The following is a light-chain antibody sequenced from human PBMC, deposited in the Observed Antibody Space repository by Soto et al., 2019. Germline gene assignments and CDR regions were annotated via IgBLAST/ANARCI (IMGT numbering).Light chain of an antibody. Sequence: EIVMTQSPATLSVSPGERATLSCRASQSFSSSYLAWYQQKPGQAPRLLIYGASSRATGIPDRFSGSGSGTDFTLTISSLEPEDFAVYYCQQRSNWPWTFGQRTKVDIK. CDR1: QSFSSSY. V-gene: IGKV3D-20*02. CDR3: QQRSNWPWT. J-gene: IGKJ1*01. CDR2: GAS.